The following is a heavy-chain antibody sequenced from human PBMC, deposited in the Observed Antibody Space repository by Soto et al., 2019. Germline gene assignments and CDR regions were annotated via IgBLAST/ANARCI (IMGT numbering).Heavy chain of an antibody. CDR2: IIPVFGST. D-gene: IGHD1-1*01. V-gene: IGHV1-69*13. Sequence: RASVKVSCKASGGTFSSYSISWVRQAPGQGLEWMGGIIPVFGSTNYAQNFKDRVSFSADESTGTAYMELRSLRSEDTAVYYCARVGAPGTTLDYYDYWAQGTPVTVSS. CDR1: GGTFSSYS. CDR3: ARVGAPGTTLDYYDY. J-gene: IGHJ4*02.